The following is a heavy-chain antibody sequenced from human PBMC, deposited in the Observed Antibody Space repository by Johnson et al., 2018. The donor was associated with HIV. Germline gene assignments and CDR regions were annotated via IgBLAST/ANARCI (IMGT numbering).Heavy chain of an antibody. Sequence: QVQLVESGGGVVQPGRSLRLSCAASGFTFSSYAMHWVRQAPGKGLEWVAVISYDGSNKDYADSVKGRFTISRDNSKNTLYLQMNSLRAEDTAVYYCAKVRRGSSWYIAFDIWGQGTMVTVSS. D-gene: IGHD6-13*01. J-gene: IGHJ3*02. V-gene: IGHV3-30*04. CDR2: ISYDGSNK. CDR3: AKVRRGSSWYIAFDI. CDR1: GFTFSSYA.